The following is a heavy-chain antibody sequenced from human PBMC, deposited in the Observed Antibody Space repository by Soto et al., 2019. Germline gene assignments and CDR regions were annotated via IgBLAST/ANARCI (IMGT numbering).Heavy chain of an antibody. CDR3: AKDRDGAAAGPTKFYGMDV. J-gene: IGHJ6*02. V-gene: IGHV3-23*01. CDR1: GFTFSSYA. D-gene: IGHD6-13*01. CDR2: ISGSGDST. Sequence: EVQLLESGGGLVQPGGSLRLSCAASGFTFSSYAMSWVGQAPGKGLEWVSVISGSGDSTYYADSVRGRFTISRDNSKNTLYLQMNSLRAEDTAVYYCAKDRDGAAAGPTKFYGMDVWGQGTMVTVSS.